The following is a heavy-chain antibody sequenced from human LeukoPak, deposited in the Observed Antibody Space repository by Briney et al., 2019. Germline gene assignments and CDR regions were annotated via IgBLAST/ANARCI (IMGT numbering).Heavy chain of an antibody. CDR1: GLTFSTYW. D-gene: IGHD6-13*01. CDR3: AKQSAGSAAWYSLHYDF. Sequence: GGSLRLSCAVSGLTFSTYWMSWVRQAPGRGLEWVSSVDGGGGTYYADSVKGRFTISRDNSKDTLYLQMNGLRAEDTAVYFCAKQSAGSAAWYSLHYDFWGQGTLVTVSS. CDR2: VDGGGGT. J-gene: IGHJ4*02. V-gene: IGHV3-23*01.